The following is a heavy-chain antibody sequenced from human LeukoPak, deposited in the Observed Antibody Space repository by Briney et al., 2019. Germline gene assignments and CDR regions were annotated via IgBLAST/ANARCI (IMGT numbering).Heavy chain of an antibody. CDR2: IRYDGSNK. V-gene: IGHV3-30*02. CDR1: GFTFSSYG. CDR3: ARDGGYGGSYFDY. J-gene: IGHJ4*02. D-gene: IGHD1-26*01. Sequence: GGSLRLSCAASGFTFSSYGMHWVRQAPGKGLEWVAFIRYDGSNKYYADSVKGRFTISRDYSKNTLYLQMNSLRAEDTAVYYCARDGGYGGSYFDYWGQGTLVTVSS.